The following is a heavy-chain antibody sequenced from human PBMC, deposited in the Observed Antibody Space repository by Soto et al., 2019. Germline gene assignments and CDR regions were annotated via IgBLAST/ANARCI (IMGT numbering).Heavy chain of an antibody. CDR1: GFTFNIYA. D-gene: IGHD3-3*01. CDR2: ISGTGGNT. V-gene: IGHV3-23*01. Sequence: EVQLLESGGGLVQPGGSLRLSCAASGFTFNIYAMSWVRQAPGKGLEWVSAISGTGGNTYSADFVKGRFTISRDNSKNTLYLQMHSLRVEDTAVYYCAKSHFGRVDYYYYYGMDVWGQGTTVTVSS. J-gene: IGHJ6*02. CDR3: AKSHFGRVDYYYYYGMDV.